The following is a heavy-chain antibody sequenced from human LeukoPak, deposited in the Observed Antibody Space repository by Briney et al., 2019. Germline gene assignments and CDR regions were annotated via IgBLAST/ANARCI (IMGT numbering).Heavy chain of an antibody. CDR1: GGTFSSYA. J-gene: IGHJ4*02. CDR3: ARGYYDSTNDY. D-gene: IGHD3-22*01. Sequence: ASVKVSCRASGGTFSSYAISWVRQAPGQGLEWMGRIIPILGIANYAQKFQGRVTITADKSTSTAYMELSSLRSEDTAVYYCARGYYDSTNDYWGQGTLVTVSS. V-gene: IGHV1-69*04. CDR2: IIPILGIA.